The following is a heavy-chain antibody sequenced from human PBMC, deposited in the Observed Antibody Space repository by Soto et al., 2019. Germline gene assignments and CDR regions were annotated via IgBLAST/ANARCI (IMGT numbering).Heavy chain of an antibody. CDR1: EYSFTANW. Sequence: GESLKISCKGFEYSFTANWIGWVRRMPGKGLEWMGIIYPGDSDTRYSPSFQGQVTISVDKSISTAYLQWSSLKASDTAMYYCARHRRMTTDGSYGLDVWGQGTTVTVSS. D-gene: IGHD1-1*01. V-gene: IGHV5-51*01. J-gene: IGHJ6*02. CDR2: IYPGDSDT. CDR3: ARHRRMTTDGSYGLDV.